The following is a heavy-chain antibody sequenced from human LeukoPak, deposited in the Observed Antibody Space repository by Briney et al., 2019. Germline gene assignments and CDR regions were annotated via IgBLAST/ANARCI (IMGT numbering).Heavy chain of an antibody. CDR1: GYTFTSYG. D-gene: IGHD3-9*01. CDR2: ISAYNGNT. J-gene: IGHJ4*02. CDR3: AMLYYDILTGYSNFDY. V-gene: IGHV1-18*04. Sequence: ASVKVSCKASGYTFTSYGISWVRQAPGQGLEWMGWISAYNGNTNYAQKLQGRVTMTTDTSTSTAYMELRSLRSDDTVVYYCAMLYYDILTGYSNFDYWGQGTLVTVSS.